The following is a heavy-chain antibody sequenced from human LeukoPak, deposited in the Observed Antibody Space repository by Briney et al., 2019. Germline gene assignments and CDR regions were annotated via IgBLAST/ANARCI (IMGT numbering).Heavy chain of an antibody. J-gene: IGHJ5*02. CDR3: ARAYSSSWYWNWFDP. CDR1: GGSISSYY. CDR2: IYYSGST. D-gene: IGHD6-13*01. Sequence: SETLSLTCTVSGGSISSYYWNWIRQPPGKGLEWIGYIYYSGSTNYNPSLKSRVTISLDTSKNQFSLKVSSVSAADTAVYYCARAYSSSWYWNWFDPWGQGTLVTVSS. V-gene: IGHV4-59*08.